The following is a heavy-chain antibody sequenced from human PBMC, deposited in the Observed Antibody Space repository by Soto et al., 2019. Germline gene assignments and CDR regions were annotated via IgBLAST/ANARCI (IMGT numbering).Heavy chain of an antibody. V-gene: IGHV1-69*06. CDR3: AREGRGKKAGYNGLVSLGY. CDR2: IIPIFNST. D-gene: IGHD2-2*02. J-gene: IGHJ4*02. Sequence: QVQLVQSGAEVKTPGSSLKVSCKVSGSRFSNYVISWVRQAPGHGLEWLGRIIPIFNSTQYAQSCQGRVTITADKSTSTASLELSSLRSGDTAVYYCAREGRGKKAGYNGLVSLGYWGQGTLVTVSS. CDR1: GSRFSNYV.